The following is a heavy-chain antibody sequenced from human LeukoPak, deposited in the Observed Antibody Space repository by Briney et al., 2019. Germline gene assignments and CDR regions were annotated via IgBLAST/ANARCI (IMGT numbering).Heavy chain of an antibody. CDR3: AKDDAWLRFGE. CDR1: GFTFSNHG. V-gene: IGHV3-23*01. CDR2: ISPSGDIT. J-gene: IGHJ4*02. Sequence: GGSLRLSCAASGFTFSNHGMNWVRQAPGKGLEWVSGISPSGDITYYADSVKGRFTISRDNSENTLYLEVISLTAEDTAVYYCAKDDAWLRFGEWSQGTLVTVSS. D-gene: IGHD3-10*01.